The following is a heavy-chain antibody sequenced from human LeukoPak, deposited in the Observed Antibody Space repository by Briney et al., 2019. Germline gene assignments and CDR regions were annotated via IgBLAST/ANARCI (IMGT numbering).Heavy chain of an antibody. CDR1: GYTFTGYY. V-gene: IGHV1-2*02. Sequence: GASVKVSCKASGYTFTGYYMHWVRQAPGQGLEWMGWINPNSGGTNYAQKFQGRVTMTRDTSISTAYMELSRLRSDDTAVYYCARDAGDPYYYYYMDVWGKGTTVTISS. D-gene: IGHD7-27*01. CDR2: INPNSGGT. CDR3: ARDAGDPYYYYYMDV. J-gene: IGHJ6*03.